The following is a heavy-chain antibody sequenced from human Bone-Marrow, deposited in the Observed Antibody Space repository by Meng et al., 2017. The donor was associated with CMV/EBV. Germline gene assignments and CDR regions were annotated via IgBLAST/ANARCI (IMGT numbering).Heavy chain of an antibody. CDR2: IIPIVGIA. D-gene: IGHD2-2*01. J-gene: IGHJ4*02. V-gene: IGHV1-69*04. CDR1: GGTFSSYT. Sequence: SVKVSCKASGGTFSSYTISWVRQAPGQGLEWMGRIIPIVGIANYAQRFQGRVTITADKSTSTAYMELTSLRSEDTAVYYCARDFRRYCSSTSCYPGYWGQGTLVTVSS. CDR3: ARDFRRYCSSTSCYPGY.